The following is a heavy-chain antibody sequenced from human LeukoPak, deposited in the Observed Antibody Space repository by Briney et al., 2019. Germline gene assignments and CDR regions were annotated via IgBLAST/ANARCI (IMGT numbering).Heavy chain of an antibody. CDR2: ISDSGGST. J-gene: IGHJ4*02. D-gene: IGHD5-12*01. V-gene: IGHV3-23*01. CDR3: ATKRWLREDFFDY. Sequence: GGSLRLSCAASGFTFSSFAMYCARQAPGKGLEWVSCISDSGGSTYYADSVKGRFTISRDNSKNTLYLQLNSLRAEDTAVYFCATKRWLREDFFDYWGQGTLVTASS. CDR1: GFTFSSFA.